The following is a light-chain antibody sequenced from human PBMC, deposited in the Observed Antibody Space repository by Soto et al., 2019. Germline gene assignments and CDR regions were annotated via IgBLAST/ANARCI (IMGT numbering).Light chain of an antibody. CDR3: QQYNNYSGT. CDR2: DAS. CDR1: QSINTW. V-gene: IGKV1-5*01. J-gene: IGKJ1*01. Sequence: DIQMNQSPSTLYASIGDRVTITCRASQSINTWLAWYQQKPGKAPKLLIYDASSLENGVPSRFSGSGSGTEFTLTISSLQPDDFATYYCQQYNNYSGTFGQGTKVEIK.